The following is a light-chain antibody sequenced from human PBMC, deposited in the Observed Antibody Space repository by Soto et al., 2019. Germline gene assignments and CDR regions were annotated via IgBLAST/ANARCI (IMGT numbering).Light chain of an antibody. CDR2: SNN. J-gene: IGLJ3*02. V-gene: IGLV1-44*01. Sequence: QSVLTQPPSASGTPGQRVTISCSGSTSNIGSNPVHWYQHLPGTTPKLLMYSNNQRPSGVPDRFSVSKSGTSASLAISGLQAEDEADYYCAAWDCSLNVWVFGGGPKLTVL. CDR1: TSNIGSNP. CDR3: AAWDCSLNVWV.